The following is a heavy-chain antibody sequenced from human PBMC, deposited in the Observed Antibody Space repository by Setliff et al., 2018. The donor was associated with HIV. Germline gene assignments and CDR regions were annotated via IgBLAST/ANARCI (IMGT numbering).Heavy chain of an antibody. J-gene: IGHJ4*02. Sequence: SETLSLTCTVSGGSINNHYWYWIRQPPGKGLEWIGYIYISGTTNYNPSLKNRVTMSLDTSKTQVSLRLTSVTAADTAVYYCARRSIVGVTRGFYYYGLDVWGQGMLVTVSS. D-gene: IGHD1-26*01. V-gene: IGHV4-4*09. CDR2: IYISGTT. CDR1: GGSINNHY. CDR3: ARRSIVGVTRGFYYYGLDV.